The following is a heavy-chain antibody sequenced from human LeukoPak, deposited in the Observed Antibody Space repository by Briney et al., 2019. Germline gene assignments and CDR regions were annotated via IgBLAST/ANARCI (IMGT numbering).Heavy chain of an antibody. D-gene: IGHD1-7*01. CDR2: ISGSSSNI. CDR3: ARDHSRDLELRFLARAPMA. Sequence: KPGGSLRLSCAASGFTFSSFSMSWVRQAPGKGLEWVSSISGSSSNIYYADSVKGRFTISRDNAKNSLYLQMNSLRAEDTAVYYCARDHSRDLELRFLARAPMAWGRGTLVTVSS. CDR1: GFTFSSFS. J-gene: IGHJ5*02. V-gene: IGHV3-21*01.